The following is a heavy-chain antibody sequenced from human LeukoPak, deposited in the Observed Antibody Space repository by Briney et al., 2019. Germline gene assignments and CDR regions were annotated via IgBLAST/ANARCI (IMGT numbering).Heavy chain of an antibody. D-gene: IGHD2-2*01. Sequence: PSETLSLTCAVYGCSFSGYYWSWLRQPPGKGLEWLGEINHSGSTNYNPSLKSRVTISVDKSKNQFSLKLSSVTAADTAVYYCARFDVVPAAIGYWGQGTLATVSS. CDR1: GCSFSGYY. J-gene: IGHJ4*02. V-gene: IGHV4-34*01. CDR3: ARFDVVPAAIGY. CDR2: INHSGST.